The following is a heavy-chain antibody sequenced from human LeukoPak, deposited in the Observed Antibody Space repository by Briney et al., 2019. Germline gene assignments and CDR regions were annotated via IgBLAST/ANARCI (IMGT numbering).Heavy chain of an antibody. CDR1: GFTFYSYA. CDR2: ISGSGAGA. Sequence: GGSLRLSCAASGFTFYSYAMSWVRQAPGKGLEGVSTISGSGAGAYYADSVKGRFTISRDSSRNTLYLQMNSLRAEDTAVYYCARDGGLVRGVIIAPRYYYYGMDVWGQGTTVTVSS. D-gene: IGHD3-10*01. J-gene: IGHJ6*02. V-gene: IGHV3-23*01. CDR3: ARDGGLVRGVIIAPRYYYYGMDV.